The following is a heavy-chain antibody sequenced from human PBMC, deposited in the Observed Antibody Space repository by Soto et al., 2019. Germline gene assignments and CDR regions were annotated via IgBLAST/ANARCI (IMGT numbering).Heavy chain of an antibody. J-gene: IGHJ5*02. D-gene: IGHD4-17*01. CDR2: LLRSGSTA. Sequence: GGSLRLSCAASGFTFSNYAMTWARQAPGKGLEWVSSLLRSGSTAYYADSARGRFTVSSDTSANSLYLQMDSLRAEDTAIYYCAKDAISGDGIWLMDSWGQGTLVTVSS. CDR3: AKDAISGDGIWLMDS. V-gene: IGHV3-23*01. CDR1: GFTFSNYA.